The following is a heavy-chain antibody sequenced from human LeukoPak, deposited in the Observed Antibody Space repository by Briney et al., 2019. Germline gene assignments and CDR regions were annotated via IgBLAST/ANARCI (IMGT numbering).Heavy chain of an antibody. CDR2: ITGSGDRT. CDR1: GFSFSNYG. CDR3: VKDRVDGSGSQFDS. V-gene: IGHV3-23*01. Sequence: GGTLRLSCAAFGFSFSNYGMNWVRQAPGKGLEWVSGITGSGDRTYYADSVKGRFTISRDNAMDTLYLQMNSLRADDTAVYYCVKDRVDGSGSQFDSWGQGSLVIVSS. D-gene: IGHD3-10*01. J-gene: IGHJ4*02.